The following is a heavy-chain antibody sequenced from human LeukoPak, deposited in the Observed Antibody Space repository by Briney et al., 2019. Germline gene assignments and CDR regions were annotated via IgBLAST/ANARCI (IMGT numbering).Heavy chain of an antibody. CDR1: GGSISSGGYS. CDR2: IYHSGST. V-gene: IGHV4-30-2*01. Sequence: PSETLSLTCAVSGGSISSGGYSWSWIRQPPGKGLEWIGYIYHSGSTNYNPSLKSRVTISVDTSKNQFSLKLSSVTAADTAVYYCARGRIAVAGTVFVYGMDVWGQGTTVTVSS. CDR3: ARGRIAVAGTVFVYGMDV. D-gene: IGHD6-19*01. J-gene: IGHJ6*02.